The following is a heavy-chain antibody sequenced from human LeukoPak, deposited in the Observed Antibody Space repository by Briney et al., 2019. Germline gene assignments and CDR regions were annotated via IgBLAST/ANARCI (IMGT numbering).Heavy chain of an antibody. D-gene: IGHD2-21*02. CDR2: ISGSGGST. V-gene: IGHV3-23*01. Sequence: EAGGSLRLSCAASGFTFSSYAMSWVRQAPGKGLEWVSAISGSGGSTYYADSVKGRFTISRDNSKNTLYLQMNSLRAEDTAVYYCAKQGPQYCGGDCDFDYGGQGTLVTVSS. CDR1: GFTFSSYA. J-gene: IGHJ4*02. CDR3: AKQGPQYCGGDCDFDY.